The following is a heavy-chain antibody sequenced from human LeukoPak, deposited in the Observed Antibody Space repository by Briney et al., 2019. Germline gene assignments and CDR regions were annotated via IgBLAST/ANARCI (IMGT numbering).Heavy chain of an antibody. CDR3: ASWGAGGNS. J-gene: IGHJ4*02. CDR2: INPDGSGK. Sequence: QSGGSLRLSCEASGFTLSTHWMNWVRQVPGKGLDWVANINPDGSGKRYVDSVKGRFTIARDNADNSLSLQMNSLRAEDTAVYYCASWGAGGNSWGQGTLVTVSS. CDR1: GFTLSTHW. V-gene: IGHV3-7*01. D-gene: IGHD3-16*01.